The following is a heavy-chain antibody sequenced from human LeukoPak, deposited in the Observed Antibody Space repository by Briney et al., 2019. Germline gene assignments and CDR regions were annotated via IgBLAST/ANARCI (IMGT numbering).Heavy chain of an antibody. CDR1: GFTFSSYA. V-gene: IGHV3-30-3*01. CDR3: ARDARSIAAAGTKGRYFDY. J-gene: IGHJ4*02. CDR2: ISYDGSNK. Sequence: PGGSLRLSCAASGFTFSSYAMHWVRQAPGKGLEWVAVISYDGSNKYYADSVKGRFTISRDNSKNTLYLQMNSLGAEDTAVYYCARDARSIAAAGTKGRYFDYWGQGTLVTVSS. D-gene: IGHD6-13*01.